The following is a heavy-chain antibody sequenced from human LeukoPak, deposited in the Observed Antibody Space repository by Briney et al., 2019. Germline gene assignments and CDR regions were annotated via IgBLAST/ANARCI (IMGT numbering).Heavy chain of an antibody. Sequence: PGGSLKLSCAASGFTFSTYVMSWVRQAPGEGLEWVALIWFDGSNQYYANSVKGRFTVSRDNSKNTLYLLMNSLRADDTAVYYCAKDFARAGGDYFDYWGQGTLVTVSS. CDR3: AKDFARAGGDYFDY. J-gene: IGHJ4*02. CDR1: GFTFSTYV. CDR2: IWFDGSNQ. V-gene: IGHV3-33*06. D-gene: IGHD3-16*01.